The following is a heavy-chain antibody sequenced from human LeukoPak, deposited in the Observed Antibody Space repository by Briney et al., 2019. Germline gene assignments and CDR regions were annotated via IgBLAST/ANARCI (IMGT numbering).Heavy chain of an antibody. D-gene: IGHD4-23*01. J-gene: IGHJ4*02. CDR2: MYYTGCT. CDR1: GGSIRSSSYY. CDR3: VRLAYDANHLFDY. Sequence: SETLFLTCTVSGGSIRSSSYYWGWISQPPGKGLEWLGSMYYTGCTNYSQSLQRRVTISVGTSKNQFSLRLSSVTAADTAVYYCVRLAYDANHLFDYWGQGTLVTVSS. V-gene: IGHV4-39*01.